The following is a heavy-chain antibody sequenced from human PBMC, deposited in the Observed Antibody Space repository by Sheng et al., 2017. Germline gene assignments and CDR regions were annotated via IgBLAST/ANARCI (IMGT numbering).Heavy chain of an antibody. J-gene: IGHJ3*02. Sequence: VQLVESGGGLVHPGGSLRLSCAASGFTFITYEMNWVRQAPGKGLEWVSYITSSGHIIYHADSVRGRFTISRDNAKNSLYLQMNSLRAEDTAVYYCARDKIEMAGTRQDAFDIWGQGTMVTVSS. CDR1: GFTFITYE. D-gene: IGHD6-19*01. CDR2: ITSSGHII. V-gene: IGHV3-48*03. CDR3: ARDKIEMAGTRQDAFDI.